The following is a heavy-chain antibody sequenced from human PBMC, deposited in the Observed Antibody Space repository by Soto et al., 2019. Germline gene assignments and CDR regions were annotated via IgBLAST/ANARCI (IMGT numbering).Heavy chain of an antibody. CDR1: GFTFSDYY. Sequence: SLRLSCAASGFTFSDYYMSWIRQAPGKGLEWVSYISSSGSTIYYADSVKGRFTISRDNAKNSLYLQMNSLRAEDTAVYYCARGLSYDFWSGITFDYWGQGTLVTVSS. J-gene: IGHJ4*02. CDR3: ARGLSYDFWSGITFDY. V-gene: IGHV3-11*01. D-gene: IGHD3-3*01. CDR2: ISSSGSTI.